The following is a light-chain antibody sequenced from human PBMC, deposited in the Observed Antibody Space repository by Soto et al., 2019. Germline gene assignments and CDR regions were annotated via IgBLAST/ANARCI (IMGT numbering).Light chain of an antibody. Sequence: EIVLTQSPGTLSLSPGEIATLSCRASQSVSSSYLAWYQQKPGQAPRLRMFGESSRATGIPDRLSGSGSGTDLNLTISRLEPEDFAVDDCQQYDSSTWTFGQGTKVDIK. CDR1: QSVSSSY. CDR2: GES. J-gene: IGKJ1*01. V-gene: IGKV3-20*01. CDR3: QQYDSSTWT.